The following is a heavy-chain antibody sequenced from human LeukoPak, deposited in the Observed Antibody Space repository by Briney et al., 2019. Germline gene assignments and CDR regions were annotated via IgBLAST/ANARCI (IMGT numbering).Heavy chain of an antibody. Sequence: SVRVSCSASGGTFSIYAISWVRQAPGQGREWMGRIIPILDIANYAQKFQGRVTITADKSTSTAYMELSSLRSEDTAVYYCARAITMVRGGDYYGMDVWGQGTTVTVSS. V-gene: IGHV1-69*04. CDR1: GGTFSIYA. CDR3: ARAITMVRGGDYYGMDV. J-gene: IGHJ6*02. D-gene: IGHD3-10*01. CDR2: IIPILDIA.